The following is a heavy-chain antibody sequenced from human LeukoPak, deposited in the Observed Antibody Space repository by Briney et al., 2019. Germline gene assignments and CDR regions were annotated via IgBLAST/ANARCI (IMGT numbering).Heavy chain of an antibody. CDR2: ISASGSAT. V-gene: IGHV3-23*01. J-gene: IGHJ4*02. CDR3: AKDRYLRDFWSGYFDY. CDR1: GFIFSNYG. D-gene: IGHD3-3*01. Sequence: GGSLRLSCAASGFIFSNYGMNWVRQAPGKGLEWVAAISASGSATSYADSVRGRFTISRDNSKSTTYLQMNSLRAEDTAVFYCAKDRYLRDFWSGYFDYWGQGIPVTVS.